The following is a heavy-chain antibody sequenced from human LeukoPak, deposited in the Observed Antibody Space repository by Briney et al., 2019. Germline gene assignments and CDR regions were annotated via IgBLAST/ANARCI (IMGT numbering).Heavy chain of an antibody. D-gene: IGHD4-17*01. V-gene: IGHV3-15*01. CDR1: GFTFSNAW. J-gene: IGHJ4*02. Sequence: GGSLRLSCSASGFTFSNAWMSWVRQAPGKGLEWVGRIISKTDGGTTDYAAPVKGRFTISRDDSKNTLYLQMNSLKTEDTAVYYCTTAGSGFYGDYESPDYWGQGTLVTVSS. CDR3: TTAGSGFYGDYESPDY. CDR2: IISKTDGGTT.